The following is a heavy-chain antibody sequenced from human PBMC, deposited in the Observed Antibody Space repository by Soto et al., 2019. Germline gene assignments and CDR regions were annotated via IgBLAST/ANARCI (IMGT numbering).Heavy chain of an antibody. J-gene: IGHJ5*02. D-gene: IGHD3-10*01. CDR2: IATYNSNR. CDR3: ATVLRGVVNWFDP. CDR1: GDTFTNFG. V-gene: IGHV1-18*01. Sequence: HLVQSGPEVKKPGASITVSCKTSGDTFTNFGLSWVRQAPGQGLEWMGWIATYNSNRNYAQKLQGRLTLTTDTSTSTAYMALKSLRYDDTAVYYCATVLRGVVNWFDPWGQGTLVTVSS.